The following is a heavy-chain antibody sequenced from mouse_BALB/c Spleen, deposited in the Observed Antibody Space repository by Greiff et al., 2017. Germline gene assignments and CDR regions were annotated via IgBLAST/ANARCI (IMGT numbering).Heavy chain of an antibody. Sequence: EVKLVESGGGLVQPGGSLKLSCAASGFTFSSYGMSWVRQTPDKRLEWVATISSGGSYTYYPDSVKGRFTISRDNAKNTLYLQMSSLKSEDTAMYYCARDGNYFHYYAMDYWGQGTSVTVSS. D-gene: IGHD2-1*01. CDR1: GFTFSSYG. J-gene: IGHJ4*01. V-gene: IGHV5-6*03. CDR2: ISSGGSYT. CDR3: ARDGNYFHYYAMDY.